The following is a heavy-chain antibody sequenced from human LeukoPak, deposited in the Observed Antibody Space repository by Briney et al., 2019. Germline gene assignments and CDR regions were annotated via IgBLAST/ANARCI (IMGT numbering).Heavy chain of an antibody. V-gene: IGHV4-59*01. J-gene: IGHJ6*03. Sequence: ASETLSLTCTVSGGSISSYYWSWIRQPPGKGLEWIGYIYDSGNTNNNPSLKSRVTISVDTSKNQFSLKLSSVTAADTAVYYCARDRERGYSYERYYYYMDVWGKGTTVTVSS. D-gene: IGHD5-18*01. CDR2: IYDSGNT. CDR3: ARDRERGYSYERYYYYMDV. CDR1: GGSISSYY.